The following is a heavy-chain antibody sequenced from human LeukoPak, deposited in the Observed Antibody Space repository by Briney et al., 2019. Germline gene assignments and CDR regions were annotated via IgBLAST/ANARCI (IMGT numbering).Heavy chain of an antibody. CDR1: GGSFSGYY. CDR2: INHSGST. J-gene: IGHJ6*03. V-gene: IGHV4-34*01. D-gene: IGHD5-18*01. CDR3: ARVPYSPPWVVDYYMDV. Sequence: SETLSLTCAVYGGSFSGYYWRWIRQPPGKGREWIGEINHSGSTNYNPSLKSRVTISVDTSKNQFSLKLSSVTAADTAVYYCARVPYSPPWVVDYYMDVWGKGTTVTVSS.